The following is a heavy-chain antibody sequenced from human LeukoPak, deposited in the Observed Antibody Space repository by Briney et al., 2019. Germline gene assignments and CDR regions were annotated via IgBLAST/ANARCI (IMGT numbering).Heavy chain of an antibody. Sequence: SGGSLRLSCAASGFTVSRNYMNWVRRAPGKGLEWVSVIYYGGSTEYADSVKGRFTVSRDNSKNTLYLQMSSLRAEDTAVYYCARDQPYSGTRGAFDIWGQGTMVTV. D-gene: IGHD3-10*01. CDR1: GFTVSRNY. CDR2: IYYGGST. J-gene: IGHJ3*02. CDR3: ARDQPYSGTRGAFDI. V-gene: IGHV3-53*01.